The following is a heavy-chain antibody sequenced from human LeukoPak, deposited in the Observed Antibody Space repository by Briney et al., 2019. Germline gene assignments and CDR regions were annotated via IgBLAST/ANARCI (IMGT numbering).Heavy chain of an antibody. V-gene: IGHV5-51*01. J-gene: IGHJ5*02. CDR2: IYPGDSDT. CDR3: ARQSRFYSRSSVGWFDP. Sequence: GESLKISCKGSGYSFTSYWIGWVRRMPGKGLEWMGIIYPGDSDTRYSPSFQGQVTISADKSISTAYLQWSSLKASDTAMYYCARQSRFYSRSSVGWFDPWGQGTLVTVSS. D-gene: IGHD6-6*01. CDR1: GYSFTSYW.